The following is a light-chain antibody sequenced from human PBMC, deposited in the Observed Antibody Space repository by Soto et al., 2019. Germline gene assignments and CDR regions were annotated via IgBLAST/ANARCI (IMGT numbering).Light chain of an antibody. J-gene: IGKJ2*01. CDR3: QQYSSFSLYT. V-gene: IGKV1-5*03. Sequence: DIQMTQSPSTLSASVGDRVTITCRASQSISSWLAWYQQKPGKAPKLLIHKASSLQSGVPSRFSGSTSGTEFTLTISCLQPDDFATYYCQQYSSFSLYTFGQGTKLEIK. CDR2: KAS. CDR1: QSISSW.